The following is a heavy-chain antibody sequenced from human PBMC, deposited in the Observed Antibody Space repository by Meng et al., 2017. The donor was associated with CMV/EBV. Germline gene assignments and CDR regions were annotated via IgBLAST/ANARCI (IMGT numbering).Heavy chain of an antibody. V-gene: IGHV3-11*04. CDR1: GFTFSDYY. J-gene: IGHJ4*02. D-gene: IGHD1-14*01. Sequence: GESLKIPCAASGFTFSDYYMSWIRQAPGKGLEWVSYISSSGSTIYYADSVKGRFTISRDNAKNSLYLQMNSLRAEDTAVYYCARAPVRTSPPDYWGQGTLVTVSS. CDR2: ISSSGSTI. CDR3: ARAPVRTSPPDY.